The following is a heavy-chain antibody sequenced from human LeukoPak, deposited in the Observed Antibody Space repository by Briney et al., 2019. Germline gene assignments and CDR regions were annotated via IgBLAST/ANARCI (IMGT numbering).Heavy chain of an antibody. CDR3: ARVVDGYNGYYFDY. CDR1: GGTFSSYA. CDR2: IIPILGIA. D-gene: IGHD5-24*01. J-gene: IGHJ4*02. V-gene: IGHV1-69*04. Sequence: SVKVSCKASGGTFSSYAISWVRQAPGQGLKWMGRIIPILGIANYAQKFQGRVTITADKSTSTAYMELSSLRSEDTAVYYCARVVDGYNGYYFDYWGQGTLVTVSS.